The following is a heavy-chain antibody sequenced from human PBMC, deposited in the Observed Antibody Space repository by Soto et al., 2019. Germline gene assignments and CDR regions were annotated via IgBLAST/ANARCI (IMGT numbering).Heavy chain of an antibody. J-gene: IGHJ4*02. CDR1: GYSFTSYW. CDR2: IYPGDSDT. CDR3: ARPGEDYIWGSYRSDPDY. V-gene: IGHV5-51*01. Sequence: PGESLKISCKGSGYSFTSYWIGWVRRMPGKGLEWMGIIYPGDSDTRYSPSFQGQVTISADKSISTAYLQWSSLKASDTAMYYCARPGEDYIWGSYRSDPDYWGQGTLVTVSS. D-gene: IGHD3-16*02.